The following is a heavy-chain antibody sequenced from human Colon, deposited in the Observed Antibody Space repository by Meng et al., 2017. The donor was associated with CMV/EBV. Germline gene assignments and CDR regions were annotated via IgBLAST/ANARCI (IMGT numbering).Heavy chain of an antibody. J-gene: IGHJ4*02. V-gene: IGHV1-69*01. D-gene: IGHD1-26*01. Sequence: RGQVGGEVEKAGSSVKVSCKASGGTFSSYAISWVRQAPGQGLEWMGGIIPIFGTANYAQKLQGRVTITADESTSTAYMELSSLRSEDTAVYYCARDIDSAEGYWGQGTLVTVSS. CDR2: IIPIFGTA. CDR3: ARDIDSAEGY. CDR1: GGTFSSYA.